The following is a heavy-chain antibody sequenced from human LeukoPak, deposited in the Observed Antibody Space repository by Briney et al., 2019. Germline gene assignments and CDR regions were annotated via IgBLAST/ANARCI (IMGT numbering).Heavy chain of an antibody. CDR2: INSDGSST. CDR1: GFTFSSYW. V-gene: IGHV3-74*01. J-gene: IGHJ5*02. CDR3: ARIGSGGYGVDP. D-gene: IGHD3-10*01. Sequence: GGSLRLSCAASGFTFSSYWMHWVRQAPGKGLVWVSRINSDGSSTSYADSVKGRFTISRDNAKNTLYLQMNSLRAEDTAVYYCARIGSGGYGVDPWGQGTLVTVSS.